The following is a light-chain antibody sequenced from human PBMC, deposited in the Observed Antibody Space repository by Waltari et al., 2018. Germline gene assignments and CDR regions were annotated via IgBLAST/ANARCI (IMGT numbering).Light chain of an antibody. CDR3: QHYGYSLWT. Sequence: EIVWPQSPGTLSLSPGEGATLSCRASQSVSSSYLAWYQQKPGQSPRLLIYAASSRATGIPDRFSGSGSGTDFTLTISRLEPEDFAVYYCQHYGYSLWTFGQGTKVEIK. J-gene: IGKJ1*01. CDR2: AAS. V-gene: IGKV3-20*01. CDR1: QSVSSSY.